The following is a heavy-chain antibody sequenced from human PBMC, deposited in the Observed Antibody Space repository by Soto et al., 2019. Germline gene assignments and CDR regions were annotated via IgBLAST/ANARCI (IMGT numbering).Heavy chain of an antibody. CDR1: GFTFSNYA. CDR2: ISYDGSDK. D-gene: IGHD5-18*01. Sequence: GGSLRLSCAASGFTFSNYAMHWVRQAPGKGLEWVAVISYDGSDKYNANSVKGRFTISRDNSKNTLYLQMNSLRAEDTAVYYCARDTGPNGYNSYYFGMDVWGQGTTVTVSS. CDR3: ARDTGPNGYNSYYFGMDV. J-gene: IGHJ6*02. V-gene: IGHV3-30-3*01.